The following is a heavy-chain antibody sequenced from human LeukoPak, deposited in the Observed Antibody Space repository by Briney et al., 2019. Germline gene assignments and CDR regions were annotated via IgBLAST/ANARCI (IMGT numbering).Heavy chain of an antibody. CDR1: GFTFSSYS. CDR2: ISSSSSYI. D-gene: IGHD2-2*01. Sequence: GGSLRLSCAASGFTFSSYSMNWVRQAPGKGLEWVSSISSSSSYIYYADSVKGRFTISRDNAKNSLYLQMNSLRAEDTAVYYCAKGGGYCSSTSCYLFYYYMDVWGKGTTVTVSS. J-gene: IGHJ6*03. CDR3: AKGGGYCSSTSCYLFYYYMDV. V-gene: IGHV3-21*01.